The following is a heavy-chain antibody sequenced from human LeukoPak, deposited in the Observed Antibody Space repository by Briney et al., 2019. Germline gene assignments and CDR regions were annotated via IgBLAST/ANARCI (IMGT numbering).Heavy chain of an antibody. CDR2: IHYSGIT. J-gene: IGHJ3*02. V-gene: IGHV4-59*08. Sequence: SETLSLTCTVSGASISSYYWRWIRQPPGKGLDYIGYIHYSGITNYNPSLKSRVTLSVDTSKNQFSLRLSSVTAADTAVYYCARHDTRGGAYDIWGQGTMVTVSS. D-gene: IGHD3-10*01. CDR1: GASISSYY. CDR3: ARHDTRGGAYDI.